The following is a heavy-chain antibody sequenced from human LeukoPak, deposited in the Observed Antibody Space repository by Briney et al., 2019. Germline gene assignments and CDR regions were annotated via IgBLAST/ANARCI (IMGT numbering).Heavy chain of an antibody. CDR1: DDSITIYY. V-gene: IGHV4-59*01. J-gene: IGHJ5*02. D-gene: IGHD1-26*01. CDR2: IYYSGST. CDR3: ARGTKVGSWFDP. Sequence: PSETLSLTCTVSDDSITIYYWSWIRQPPGKGLEWIGYIYYSGSTNYNPSLKSRVTISVDTSKNQFSLKLSSVTAADTAVYYCARGTKVGSWFDPWGQGTLVTVSS.